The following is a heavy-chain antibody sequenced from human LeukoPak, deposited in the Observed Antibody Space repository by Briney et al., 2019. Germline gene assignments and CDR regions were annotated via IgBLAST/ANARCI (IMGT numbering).Heavy chain of an antibody. CDR1: GLTFSSYS. V-gene: IGHV3-21*01. D-gene: IGHD3-10*02. CDR2: ISSSSSYI. CDR3: ARDVRGVFRWFDP. J-gene: IGHJ5*02. Sequence: PGGSLRLSCAASGLTFSSYSMNWVRQAPGKGLEWVSSISSSSSYIYYADSVKGRFTISRDNAKNSLYLQMNSLRAEDTAVYYCARDVRGVFRWFDPWGQGTLVTVSS.